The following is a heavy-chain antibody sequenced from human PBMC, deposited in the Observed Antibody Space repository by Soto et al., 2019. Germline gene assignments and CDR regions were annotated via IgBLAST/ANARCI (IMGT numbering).Heavy chain of an antibody. Sequence: QVHLVESGGGVVHPGRSLRLSCAASGFTFSDYAIHWVRQAPGKGLEWVAVISFDGSNKYFADSVKGRFTISRDNSKDTLYLQTNSLRAEDTALYYCARDSFRTMVRGGHFYFYGMDVWGQGTTVIVSS. CDR1: GFTFSDYA. D-gene: IGHD3-10*01. V-gene: IGHV3-30-3*01. J-gene: IGHJ6*02. CDR3: ARDSFRTMVRGGHFYFYGMDV. CDR2: ISFDGSNK.